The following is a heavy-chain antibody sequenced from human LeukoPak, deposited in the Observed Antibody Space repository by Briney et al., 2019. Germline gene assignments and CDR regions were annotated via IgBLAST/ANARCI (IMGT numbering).Heavy chain of an antibody. CDR1: GGAISSYY. Sequence: KPSETLSLTCTVSGGAISSYYWSWIRQPPGKGLEWIWYIYYSGSTNSNPSLKSRLTISVDTSKNQFSLKLSSVTAADTAVYYCARAGPYSSGWQYVDYWGQGTLVTVSS. CDR3: ARAGPYSSGWQYVDY. CDR2: IYYSGST. V-gene: IGHV4-59*01. J-gene: IGHJ4*02. D-gene: IGHD6-19*01.